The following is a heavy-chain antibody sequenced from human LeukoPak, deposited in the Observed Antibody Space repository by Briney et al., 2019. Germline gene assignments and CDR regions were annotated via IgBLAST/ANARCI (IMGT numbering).Heavy chain of an antibody. D-gene: IGHD6-19*01. CDR1: GFSVSTTGVG. V-gene: IGHV2-5*02. Sequence: EPGPTLVNPTQTLTLTCTVSGFSVSTTGVGVGWIRQPPGKALEWLALIYWDDDERYSPSLKSRLTITKDTSKNRVVLTLTNMGPVDTATYYCAHSHSVWHNSFDYWGQGTMVTVSS. CDR3: AHSHSVWHNSFDY. J-gene: IGHJ4*02. CDR2: IYWDDDE.